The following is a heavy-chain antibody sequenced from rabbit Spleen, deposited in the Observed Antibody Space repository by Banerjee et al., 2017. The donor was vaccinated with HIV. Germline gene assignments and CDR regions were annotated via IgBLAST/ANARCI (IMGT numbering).Heavy chain of an antibody. V-gene: IGHV1S45*01. CDR2: IDAGVKGTT. D-gene: IGHD4-1*01. J-gene: IGHJ4*01. Sequence: QEQLEESGGGLVKPEGSLTLTCTASGFDFSSYWMSWVRQAPGKGPEWIASIDAGVKGTTYYASWAKGRFTVSKASSTTVTLQMTSLTAADMATYFCARDGSAWGANFDLWGQGTLVTVS. CDR1: GFDFSSYW. CDR3: ARDGSAWGANFDL.